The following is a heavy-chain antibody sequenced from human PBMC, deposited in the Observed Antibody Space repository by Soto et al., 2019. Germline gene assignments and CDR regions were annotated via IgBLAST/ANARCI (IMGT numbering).Heavy chain of an antibody. V-gene: IGHV3-11*01. CDR2: ISSSGSTI. D-gene: IGHD6-13*01. CDR1: GFTFSDYY. Sequence: GGSLRLSCAASGFTFSDYYMSWIRQAPGKGLEWVSYISSSGSTIYYADSVKGRFTISRDNAKNSLYLQMNSLRAEDTAVYYCARGGHLGQQLVMMGYFQHWGQGTLVTVSS. CDR3: ARGGHLGQQLVMMGYFQH. J-gene: IGHJ1*01.